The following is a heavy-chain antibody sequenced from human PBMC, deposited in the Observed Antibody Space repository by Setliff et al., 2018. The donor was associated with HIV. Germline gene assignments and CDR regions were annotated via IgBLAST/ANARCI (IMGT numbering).Heavy chain of an antibody. V-gene: IGHV3-15*01. Sequence: NPGGSLRLSCAASGFTLTNAWMHWIRQAPGKGLEWVGRIKREVDGGTIDYAAPVKGRFTISRDDSKNTLYLQMNSLKTEDTAVYYCTKGTRYSGFWGQGTLVTVSS. D-gene: IGHD6-13*01. J-gene: IGHJ4*02. CDR2: IKREVDGGTI. CDR3: TKGTRYSGF. CDR1: GFTLTNAW.